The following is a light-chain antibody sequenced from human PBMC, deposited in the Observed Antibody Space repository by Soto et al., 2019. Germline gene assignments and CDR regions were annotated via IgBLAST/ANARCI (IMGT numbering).Light chain of an antibody. V-gene: IGKV3-15*01. CDR1: QSVSSN. J-gene: IGKJ4*01. CDR2: GAS. Sequence: EIVMTQSPATLSVSPGERATLSCRASQSVSSNLAWYQQKPGQAPRLLIYGASTRATDIPARFSGSGSGTEFTLTISSLQSEDFAVYYCQQYNNWPLTFGGGTKV. CDR3: QQYNNWPLT.